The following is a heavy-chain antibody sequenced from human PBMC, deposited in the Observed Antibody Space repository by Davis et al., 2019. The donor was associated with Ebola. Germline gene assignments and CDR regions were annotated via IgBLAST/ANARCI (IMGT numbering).Heavy chain of an antibody. V-gene: IGHV3-7*01. CDR2: IKEDGSEK. D-gene: IGHD1-26*01. Sequence: GESLKISCAASGFTFSSYEMNWVRQAPGKGLEWVANIKEDGSEKYYVDSVKGRFTISRDNVENSVDLQMNSLRVEDTAVYYCARGRYSSDYWGQGTLVTVSS. J-gene: IGHJ4*02. CDR3: ARGRYSSDY. CDR1: GFTFSSYE.